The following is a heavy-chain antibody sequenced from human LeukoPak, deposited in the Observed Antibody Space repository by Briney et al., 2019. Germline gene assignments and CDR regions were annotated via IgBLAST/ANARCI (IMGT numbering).Heavy chain of an antibody. D-gene: IGHD2-21*01. Sequence: PGGSLRLSCAASGFTFSSYGMHWVRQAPGKGLEYVSAISNNGGSTFYGSSVKGRFTISRDNSKNTLYLQMGSLKPEDMAVYYCARDRCGTDTCWRYFDNWGQGTLVTVSS. V-gene: IGHV3-64*01. CDR1: GFTFSSYG. J-gene: IGHJ4*02. CDR3: ARDRCGTDTCWRYFDN. CDR2: ISNNGGST.